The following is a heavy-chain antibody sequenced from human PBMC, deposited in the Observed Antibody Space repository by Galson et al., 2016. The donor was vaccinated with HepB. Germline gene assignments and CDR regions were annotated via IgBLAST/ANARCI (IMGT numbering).Heavy chain of an antibody. D-gene: IGHD1-1*01. CDR2: IWYDGITK. CDR1: GFTFNNYG. CDR3: ARDLLELGLLENY. Sequence: SLRLSCAASGFTFNNYGMNWVRRAPGKGLEWVAVIWYDGITKYYADSVKGRFTISRDNSKNTLYLQMNSLRAEDTAVYFCARDLLELGLLENYWGQGTLVTVSS. J-gene: IGHJ4*02. V-gene: IGHV3-33*08.